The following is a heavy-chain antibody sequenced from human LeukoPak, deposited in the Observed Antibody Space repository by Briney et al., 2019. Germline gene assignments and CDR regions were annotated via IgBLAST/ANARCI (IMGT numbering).Heavy chain of an antibody. CDR3: ARQFLGSGVNYYYYMDV. D-gene: IGHD7-27*01. V-gene: IGHV5-51*01. CDR1: GYSFTSYW. CDR2: IYPGDSDT. J-gene: IGHJ6*03. Sequence: GESLKISYQCSGYSFTSYWIGWVRQMPGKGLEWMGIIYPGDSDTRYSPSFQGQVTISADKSISTAYLQWSSLKASDTAMYYCARQFLGSGVNYYYYMDVWGKGTTVTVSS.